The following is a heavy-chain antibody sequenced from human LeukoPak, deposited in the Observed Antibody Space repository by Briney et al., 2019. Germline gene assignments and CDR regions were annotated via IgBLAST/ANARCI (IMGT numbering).Heavy chain of an antibody. CDR1: GFTFSSYG. CDR3: AKDHFGRIVIVSAADRDYYFDY. J-gene: IGHJ4*02. CDR2: IRFDGTNK. D-gene: IGHD2-2*01. Sequence: GGSLRLSCAASGFTFSSYGMHWVRQAPGKGLEWVAFIRFDGTNKYYADSVKGRFTISRDNSKNTLYMQMNSLRAEDTAVYYCAKDHFGRIVIVSAADRDYYFDYWGQGTLVTVSS. V-gene: IGHV3-30*02.